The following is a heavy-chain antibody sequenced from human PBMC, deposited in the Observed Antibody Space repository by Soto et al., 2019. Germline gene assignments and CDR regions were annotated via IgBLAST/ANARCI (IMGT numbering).Heavy chain of an antibody. D-gene: IGHD1-1*01. Sequence: QVHLVQSGAXXXKPGASVXXXXXASGYTFTSYGITWVRQAPGQGLEWMGWISAHNGNTDYAQKLQGRVIVTRDTSTSTAYMELRSLISDDTAVYYCARGRYGDYWGQGALVTVSS. CDR1: GYTFTSYG. CDR2: ISAHNGNT. CDR3: ARGRYGDY. V-gene: IGHV1-18*01. J-gene: IGHJ4*02.